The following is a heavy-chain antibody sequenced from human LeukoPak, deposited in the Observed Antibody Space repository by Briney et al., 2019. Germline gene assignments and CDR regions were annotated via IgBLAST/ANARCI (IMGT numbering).Heavy chain of an antibody. CDR1: GFIFSTYA. J-gene: IGHJ5*02. CDR3: AKDSGYSYGLRWFDP. V-gene: IGHV3-9*01. CDR2: ISWNSGSI. D-gene: IGHD5-18*01. Sequence: GGSLRLSCAASGFIFSTYAMSRVRHAPGKGLEWVSGISWNSGSIGYADSVKGRFTISRDNAKNSLYLQMNSLRAEDTALYYCAKDSGYSYGLRWFDPWGQGTLVTVSS.